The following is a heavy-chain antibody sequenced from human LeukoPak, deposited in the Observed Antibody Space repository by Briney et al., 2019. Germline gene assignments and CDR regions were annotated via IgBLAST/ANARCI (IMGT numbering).Heavy chain of an antibody. CDR1: GGSISSGGYY. Sequence: PSETLSLTCIVSGGSISSGGYYWSWIRQHPGKGLEWIGYIYYIGSTYYNPSLKSRVTISVDTSKNQFSLKLSSVTAADTAVYYCARDRRYDFWSGPNYYYYMDVWGKGTTVTVSS. V-gene: IGHV4-31*03. CDR3: ARDRRYDFWSGPNYYYYMDV. D-gene: IGHD3-3*01. CDR2: IYYIGST. J-gene: IGHJ6*03.